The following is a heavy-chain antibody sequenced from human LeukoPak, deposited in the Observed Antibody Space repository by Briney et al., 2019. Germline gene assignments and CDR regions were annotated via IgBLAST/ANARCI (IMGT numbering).Heavy chain of an antibody. CDR3: AGGHYPLEY. D-gene: IGHD1-26*01. V-gene: IGHV4-59*01. J-gene: IGHJ4*02. CDR2: LYPSGST. CDR1: GGSINSGY. Sequence: PSETLSLTCSVSGGSINSGYWSWIRQPPGKGLEWIGPLYPSGSTNYNPSLKSRVTISVDTSRTQFSLKLSSMTAADTAVYYCAGGHYPLEYWGQGTLVTVSS.